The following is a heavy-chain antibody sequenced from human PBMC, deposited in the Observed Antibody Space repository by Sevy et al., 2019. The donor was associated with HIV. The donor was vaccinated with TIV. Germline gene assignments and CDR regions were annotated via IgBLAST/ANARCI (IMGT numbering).Heavy chain of an antibody. CDR2: ISAYNGNT. J-gene: IGHJ6*02. CDR1: GYTFTSYG. CDR3: ARDIGSISYYYYYGMDV. D-gene: IGHD6-13*01. V-gene: IGHV1-18*01. Sequence: ASAKVSCKASGYTFTSYGISWVRQAPGQGLEWMGWISAYNGNTNYAQKLQGRVTMTTDTSTSTAYMELRSLRSDDTAVYYCARDIGSISYYYYYGMDVWGQGTTVTVSS.